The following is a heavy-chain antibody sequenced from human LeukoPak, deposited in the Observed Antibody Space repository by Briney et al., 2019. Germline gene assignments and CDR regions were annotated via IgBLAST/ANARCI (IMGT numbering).Heavy chain of an antibody. Sequence: GGSLRLSCAASGFTFSDKYMSWIRQAPGKGLEWVSYISSSGSIIYYADSVKGRFTISRDNSKNTLYLQMNSLRAEDTAVYYCARDHINYYGSGSYLDYWGQGTLVTVSS. CDR2: ISSSGSII. J-gene: IGHJ4*02. CDR1: GFTFSDKY. V-gene: IGHV3-11*01. CDR3: ARDHINYYGSGSYLDY. D-gene: IGHD3-10*01.